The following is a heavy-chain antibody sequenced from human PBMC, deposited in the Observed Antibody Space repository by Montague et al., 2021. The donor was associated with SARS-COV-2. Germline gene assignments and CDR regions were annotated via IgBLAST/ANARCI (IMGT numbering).Heavy chain of an antibody. J-gene: IGHJ4*02. D-gene: IGHD3-9*01. CDR3: ARGQSFGWFALYVYYFDY. V-gene: IGHV4-59*01. Sequence: SETLSLTCTVSGASMSSDYWTWIRQPPGKGLEWIGCIYYSGSTDYNPSLKSRVTISVDTSKNQFSLKLSSMTAADTAVYYCARGQSFGWFALYVYYFDYWGQGALVAVSS. CDR1: GASMSSDY. CDR2: IYYSGST.